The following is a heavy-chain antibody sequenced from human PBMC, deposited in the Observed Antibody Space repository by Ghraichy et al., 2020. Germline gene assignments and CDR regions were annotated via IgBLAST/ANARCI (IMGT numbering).Heavy chain of an antibody. CDR3: ARDRRENYYGPGTYYYGMDV. Sequence: SCVGSGFTFNRYSITWVRQAPGKGLEWVSCISSSGAYTYYADSVKGRFTISRDNAQNSLSLQMNSLSAEDTAVYYCARDRRENYYGPGTYYYGMDVWGQGTTVTVSS. CDR2: ISSSGAYT. CDR1: GFTFNRYS. V-gene: IGHV3-21*01. D-gene: IGHD3-10*01. J-gene: IGHJ6*02.